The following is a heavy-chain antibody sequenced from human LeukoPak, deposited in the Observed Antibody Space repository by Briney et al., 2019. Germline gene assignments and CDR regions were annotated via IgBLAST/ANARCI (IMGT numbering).Heavy chain of an antibody. CDR2: ISYDGRNE. Sequence: GGSLRLSCVASGFSFSSYAMHWVRQAPGKGLEWVAVISYDGRNEYYADSVKGRFTISRDISKNTVYLQMNSLRPEDTAVYYCARDGGYTYGLLLEDWGQGTLVIVSS. CDR3: ARDGGYTYGLLLED. CDR1: GFSFSSYA. D-gene: IGHD5-18*01. V-gene: IGHV3-30*04. J-gene: IGHJ4*02.